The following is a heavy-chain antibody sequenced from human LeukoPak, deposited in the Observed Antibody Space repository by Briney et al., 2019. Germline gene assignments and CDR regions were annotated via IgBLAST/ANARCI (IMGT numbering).Heavy chain of an antibody. CDR2: IKSDGSST. D-gene: IGHD5-12*01. CDR1: GFSFRSYW. V-gene: IGHV3-74*01. Sequence: GGPLRLSCAASGFSFRSYWMHWVRQAPGKGLVWVSHIKSDGSSTNYADSVKGRFTISRDNAKNTLYLQMNSLRAEDTAVYYCARAGLPYAFDLWGQGTMVTVSS. J-gene: IGHJ3*01. CDR3: ARAGLPYAFDL.